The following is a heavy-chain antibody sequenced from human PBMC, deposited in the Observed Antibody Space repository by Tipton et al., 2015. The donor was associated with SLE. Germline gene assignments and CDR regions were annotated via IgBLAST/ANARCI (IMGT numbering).Heavy chain of an antibody. CDR2: IYYSGST. V-gene: IGHV4-31*03. Sequence: TLSLTCTVSGGSINSGGYYWSWIRQPPGKGLEWIGYIYYSGSTYYNPSLKSRLTMSLDTSKNQFSLKLTSVTAADTAVYYCARTPLGESGFDFWGQGTMVTVSS. J-gene: IGHJ3*01. CDR3: ARTPLGESGFDF. D-gene: IGHD3-16*01. CDR1: GGSINSGGYY.